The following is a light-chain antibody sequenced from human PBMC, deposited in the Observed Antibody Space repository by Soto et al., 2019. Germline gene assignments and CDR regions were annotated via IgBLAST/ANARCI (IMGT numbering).Light chain of an antibody. CDR2: LNSDGSH. CDR1: SGHSSYA. Sequence: QSVLTQSPSASASLGASVKLTCTLSSGHSSYAIAWHQQQPEKGPRYLMKLNSDGSHSKGDGIPDRFSGSSSGAERHLTISSLQSEDEADYYCQTWGTGILVFGTGTKVTVL. CDR3: QTWGTGILV. V-gene: IGLV4-69*01. J-gene: IGLJ1*01.